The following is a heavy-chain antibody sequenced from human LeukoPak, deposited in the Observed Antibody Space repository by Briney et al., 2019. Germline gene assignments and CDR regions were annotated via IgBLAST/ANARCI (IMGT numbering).Heavy chain of an antibody. CDR3: ARHRRGYSYGYTPRSGWFDP. CDR1: GRSFSGYH. J-gene: IGHJ5*02. Sequence: KPSETLPLTFGIHGRSFSGYHWSTIRWPPGKVLEWIGEINYSDNTHYKPFLQSRVNISVDTSKNQFSLKLSSETAADTAVYYCARHRRGYSYGYTPRSGWFDPWGQGTLVTVSS. CDR2: INYSDNT. V-gene: IGHV4-34*01. D-gene: IGHD5-18*01.